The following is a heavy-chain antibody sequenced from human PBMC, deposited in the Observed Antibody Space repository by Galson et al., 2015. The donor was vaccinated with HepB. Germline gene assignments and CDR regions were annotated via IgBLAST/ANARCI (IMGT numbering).Heavy chain of an antibody. J-gene: IGHJ4*02. D-gene: IGHD4-17*01. Sequence: SLRLPCAASGFTFSSYWMHWVRQAPGKGLVWVSRINTDGSTTSYAESVQGRFTISRDNAKNTLYLQMNSLRAEDTAVYYCAKVRAPTGGFDYWGQGTLFTVSS. V-gene: IGHV3-74*01. CDR3: AKVRAPTGGFDY. CDR1: GFTFSSYW. CDR2: INTDGSTT.